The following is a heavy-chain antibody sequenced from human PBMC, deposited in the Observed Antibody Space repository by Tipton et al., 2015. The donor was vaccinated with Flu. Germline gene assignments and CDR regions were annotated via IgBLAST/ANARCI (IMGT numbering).Heavy chain of an antibody. CDR1: GFPFSEFW. CDR2: INQDGSEE. D-gene: IGHD6-19*01. V-gene: IGHV3-7*03. J-gene: IGHJ4*02. Sequence: SLRLSCAATGFPFSEFWMHWVRQAPGKGLEWVAHINQDGSEESYVESVKGRFTISRDNFKNTLYLQMSGLRAEDTAVYYCAKDRAAVPEGGFDYWGQGTLVTVSS. CDR3: AKDRAAVPEGGFDY.